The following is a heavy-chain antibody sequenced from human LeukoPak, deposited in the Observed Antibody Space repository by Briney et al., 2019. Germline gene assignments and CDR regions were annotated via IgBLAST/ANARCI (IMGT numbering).Heavy chain of an antibody. J-gene: IGHJ4*02. CDR1: GFTFSSYG. D-gene: IGHD4-23*01. CDR3: TTGSETVATGGDY. CDR2: IKSKTDGGTT. Sequence: GGTLRLSCAASGFTFSSYGMSWVRQAPGKGLEWVGRIKSKTDGGTTDYAAPVKGRFTISRDDSKNTLYLQMNSLKTEDTAVYCCTTGSETVATGGDYWGQGTLVTVSS. V-gene: IGHV3-15*01.